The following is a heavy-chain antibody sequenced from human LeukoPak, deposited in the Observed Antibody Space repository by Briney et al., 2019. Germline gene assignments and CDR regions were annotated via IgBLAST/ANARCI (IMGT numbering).Heavy chain of an antibody. CDR2: INLNSGGT. Sequence: ASVKVSCKASGYTFSSYDISWVRQAPGQGLEWMGWINLNSGGTNDAQKFQDRGTMTRDTSISTAYMELSRLRSDDTAVYYCARSPDILTGENFDYWGQGTLVTVSS. D-gene: IGHD3-9*01. CDR3: ARSPDILTGENFDY. J-gene: IGHJ4*02. CDR1: GYTFSSYD. V-gene: IGHV1-2*02.